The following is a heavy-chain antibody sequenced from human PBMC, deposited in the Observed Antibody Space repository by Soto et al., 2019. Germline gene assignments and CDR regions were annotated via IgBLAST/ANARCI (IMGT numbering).Heavy chain of an antibody. V-gene: IGHV1-46*01. CDR2: INPSGGST. J-gene: IGHJ4*02. CDR1: GYTFTSYY. Sequence: ASVKVSCKASGYTFTSYYMHWVRQAPGQGLEWMGIINPSGGSTSYAQKFQGRVTMTRDTSTSTVYMGLSSLRFEDTAVYYCAIEVRFPVWGSYWGQGTLVTVSS. CDR3: AIEVRFPVWGSY. D-gene: IGHD3-16*01.